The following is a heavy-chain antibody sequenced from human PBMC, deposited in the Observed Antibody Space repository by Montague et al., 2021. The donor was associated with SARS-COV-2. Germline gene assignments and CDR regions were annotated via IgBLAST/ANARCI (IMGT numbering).Heavy chain of an antibody. J-gene: IGHJ4*02. CDR3: ARLPYDFWSGSVDY. D-gene: IGHD3/OR15-3a*01. CDR2: ISPYNGKA. Sequence: SVMVSCKASGYTFTNYGIHWVRQAPGQGLEWMGWISPYNGKADFAQNVQGRITMTTDTSTSTAYLDLRSLSSDDTAVYYCARLPYDFWSGSVDYWGQGTLVTVSS. V-gene: IGHV1-18*01. CDR1: GYTFTNYG.